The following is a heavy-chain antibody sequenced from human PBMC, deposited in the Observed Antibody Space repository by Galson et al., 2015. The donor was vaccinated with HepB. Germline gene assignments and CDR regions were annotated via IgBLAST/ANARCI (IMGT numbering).Heavy chain of an antibody. CDR2: IKQDGSEK. Sequence: SLRLSCAAYGFTFSSYWMSWVRQAPGKGLEWVANIKQDGSEKYYVDSVKGRFTISRDNAKNSLYLQMNSLRAEDTAVYYCARDPYYSDAFDIWGQGTMVTVSS. CDR3: ARDPYYSDAFDI. V-gene: IGHV3-7*03. CDR1: GFTFSSYW. D-gene: IGHD3-10*01. J-gene: IGHJ3*02.